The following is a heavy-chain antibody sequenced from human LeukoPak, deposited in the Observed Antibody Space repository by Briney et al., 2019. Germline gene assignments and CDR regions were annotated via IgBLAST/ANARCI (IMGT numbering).Heavy chain of an antibody. CDR1: GDSVSSNSAA. CDR2: TYYRSKWYN. V-gene: IGHV6-1*01. CDR3: AREDLKQHRSGIAVRDYYYYYGMDV. J-gene: IGHJ6*02. D-gene: IGHD6-19*01. Sequence: SQTLSLTCAISGDSVSSNSAAWNWIRQSPSRGLEWLGRTYYRSKWYNDYAVSVKSRITINPDTSKNQFSLQLNSVTPEDTAVYYCAREDLKQHRSGIAVRDYYYYYGMDVWGQGTTVTVSS.